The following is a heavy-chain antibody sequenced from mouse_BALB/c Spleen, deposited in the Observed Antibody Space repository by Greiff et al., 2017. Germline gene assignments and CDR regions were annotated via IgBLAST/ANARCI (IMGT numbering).Heavy chain of an antibody. D-gene: IGHD2-10*02. J-gene: IGHJ3*01. CDR1: GFTFSSYA. V-gene: IGHV5-9-4*01. Sequence: EVKLMESGGGLVKPGGSLKLSCAASGFTFSSYAMSWVRQSPEKRLEWVAEISSGGSYTYYPDTVTGRFTISRDNAKNTLYLEMSSLRSEDTAMYYCARDQYGNYAWFAYWGQGTLVTVSA. CDR2: ISSGGSYT. CDR3: ARDQYGNYAWFAY.